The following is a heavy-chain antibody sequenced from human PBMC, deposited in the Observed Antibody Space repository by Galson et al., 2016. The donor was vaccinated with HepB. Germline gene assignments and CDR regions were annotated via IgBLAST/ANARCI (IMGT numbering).Heavy chain of an antibody. CDR1: GFTFTDAS. CDR2: IREDGSEE. J-gene: IGHJ4*02. CDR3: ARGRQLGR. D-gene: IGHD2-2*01. Sequence: SLRLSCAASGFTFTDASMSWVRQAPGKGLEWVANIREDGSEEFYADCVKGRFSISRDDAKNSLHLQMSRRRADDTAVYYCARGRQLGRWGQGTLVAVSS. V-gene: IGHV3-7*04.